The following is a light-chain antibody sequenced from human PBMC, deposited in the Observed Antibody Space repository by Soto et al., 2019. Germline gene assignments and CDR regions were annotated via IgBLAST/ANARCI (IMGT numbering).Light chain of an antibody. CDR3: QQHKNWPPWT. J-gene: IGKJ1*01. V-gene: IGKV3-15*01. CDR2: GAS. Sequence: ETVMTQSPATLSVSPGERATLSCRASQSVSSNVAWYQQKPGQAPRLLIYGASTRAAGIPARFSGSGSGTEFTLSVSSLQSEDFAVYYCQQHKNWPPWTCGQGTKVEIK. CDR1: QSVSSN.